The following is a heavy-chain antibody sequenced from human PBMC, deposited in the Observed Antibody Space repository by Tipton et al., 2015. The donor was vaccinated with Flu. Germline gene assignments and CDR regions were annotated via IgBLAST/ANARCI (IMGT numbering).Heavy chain of an antibody. V-gene: IGHV4-59*01. CDR2: VHYTGST. D-gene: IGHD3-22*01. CDR3: VRVDDSSGYYYED. Sequence: TLSLTCAVSGGSTSGYYWTWVRQPPGKGLEWIGYVHYTGSTNYNSSLKSRVTMSVDTSKNQLSLRLSSVTAADTAVYYCVRVDDSSGYYYEDWGQGTLVTVSS. J-gene: IGHJ4*02. CDR1: GGSTSGYY.